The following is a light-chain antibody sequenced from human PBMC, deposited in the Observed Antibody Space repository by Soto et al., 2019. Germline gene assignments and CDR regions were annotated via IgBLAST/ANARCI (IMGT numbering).Light chain of an antibody. Sequence: QSVLTQPASVSGSPGQSITISCTGTSSDVGGYNYVSWYQQHPGKAPKLMIYDVSNRPSGVSNRFSGSKSGNTASLTISGLQAEDEADYYCSSAKSSRDVFGTGTKVTVL. V-gene: IGLV2-14*01. J-gene: IGLJ1*01. CDR3: SSAKSSRDV. CDR2: DVS. CDR1: SSDVGGYNY.